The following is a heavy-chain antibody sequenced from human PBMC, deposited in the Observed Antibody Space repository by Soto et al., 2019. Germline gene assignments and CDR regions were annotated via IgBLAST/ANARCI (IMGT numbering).Heavy chain of an antibody. J-gene: IGHJ6*02. CDR2: ISYDGSNK. Sequence: QVQLVESGGGVVQPGRSLRLSCAASGFTFSNYVMHWVRQAPGKGLEWVAVISYDGSNKYYADSVKGRFTISRDNSKNTLYLQMSSLRPEDTAIYYGAKRIAVAGIYYYGMDLWGQGTTVTVSS. V-gene: IGHV3-30*18. D-gene: IGHD6-19*01. CDR1: GFTFSNYV. CDR3: AKRIAVAGIYYYGMDL.